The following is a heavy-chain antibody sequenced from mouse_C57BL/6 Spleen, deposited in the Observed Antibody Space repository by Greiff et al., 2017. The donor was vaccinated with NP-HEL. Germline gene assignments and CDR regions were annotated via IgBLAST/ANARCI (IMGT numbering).Heavy chain of an antibody. J-gene: IGHJ3*01. CDR2: IDPSDSYT. Sequence: QVQLQQPGAELVMPGASVKLSCKASGYTFTSYWMHWVKQRPGQGLEWIGEIDPSDSYTNYNQKFKGKSTLTVDKSSSTAYMQLSSLTSEDSAVYYCASRHYGSSGGFAYWGQGTLVTVSA. CDR3: ASRHYGSSGGFAY. CDR1: GYTFTSYW. D-gene: IGHD1-1*01. V-gene: IGHV1-69*01.